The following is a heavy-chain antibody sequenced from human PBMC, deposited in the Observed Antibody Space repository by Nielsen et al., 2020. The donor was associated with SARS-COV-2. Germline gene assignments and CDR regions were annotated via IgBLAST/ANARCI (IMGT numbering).Heavy chain of an antibody. CDR2: TRNKANSYTT. Sequence: GESLKISCAASGFTFSDHYMDWVRQAPGKGLVWVGRTRNKANSYTTEYAASVKGRFTISRDDSKNSLYLQMNSLKTEDTAVYYCARALVGATSLDYWGQGTLVTVSS. CDR1: GFTFSDHY. CDR3: ARALVGATSLDY. D-gene: IGHD1-26*01. J-gene: IGHJ4*02. V-gene: IGHV3-72*01.